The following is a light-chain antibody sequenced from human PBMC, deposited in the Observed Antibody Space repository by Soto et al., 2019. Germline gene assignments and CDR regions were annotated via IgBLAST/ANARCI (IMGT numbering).Light chain of an antibody. CDR2: DVS. Sequence: QSALTQPASVSGSPGQSITISCTGTTSDVGGYNYVSWYQHHPGKAPKLMIYDVSNRPSGVSNRFSGSKSGNTASLTISVLQAEDEADYYCSSYTRTSLYVFGTGTKVTVL. CDR1: TSDVGGYNY. V-gene: IGLV2-14*03. J-gene: IGLJ1*01. CDR3: SSYTRTSLYV.